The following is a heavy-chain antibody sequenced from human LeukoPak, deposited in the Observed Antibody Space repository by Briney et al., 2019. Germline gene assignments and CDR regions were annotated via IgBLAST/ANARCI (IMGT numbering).Heavy chain of an antibody. V-gene: IGHV3-11*01. CDR2: ISDSGHTT. CDR3: ARDAPLGYDFWSGYPRNWFDP. Sequence: GGSLRLSCAASGFTFSDYYMSWIRQAPGKGLDWISYISDSGHTTYYADSVKGRFTISRDNAKNSLYLQMNSLRAEDTAVYYCARDAPLGYDFWSGYPRNWFDPWGQGTLVTVSS. CDR1: GFTFSDYY. J-gene: IGHJ5*02. D-gene: IGHD3-3*01.